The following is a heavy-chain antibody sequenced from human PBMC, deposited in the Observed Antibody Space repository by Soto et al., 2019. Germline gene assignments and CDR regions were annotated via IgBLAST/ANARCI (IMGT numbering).Heavy chain of an antibody. CDR3: ARNGTYSSSLSQYSGMDV. V-gene: IGHV1-69*01. CDR2: IVPMLGTP. D-gene: IGHD1-26*01. J-gene: IGHJ6*02. CDR1: GGTFDNFI. Sequence: QVQLVQSGAEVKEPGSSVRVSCKASGGTFDNFIMNWVRQTPGQGLEWMGGIVPMLGTPTYAEKFKGRVTMSESGSTRTMYMEVTSLRSEDTAIYYCARNGTYSSSLSQYSGMDVGGQGTTVTVSS.